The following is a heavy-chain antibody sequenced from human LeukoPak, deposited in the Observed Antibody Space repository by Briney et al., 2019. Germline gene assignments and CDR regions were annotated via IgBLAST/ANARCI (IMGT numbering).Heavy chain of an antibody. D-gene: IGHD3-22*01. CDR1: GFTFSSYE. CDR3: ARVSGGSSGYVFDY. J-gene: IGHJ4*02. Sequence: PGGSLRLSCAASGFTFSSYEMNWVRQAPGKGPESVSYIRSSGGTKYYADSVKGRFTISRDNAKNSLYLQMNSLRAEDSAVYYCARVSGGSSGYVFDYWGQGTLVTVSS. CDR2: IRSSGGTK. V-gene: IGHV3-48*03.